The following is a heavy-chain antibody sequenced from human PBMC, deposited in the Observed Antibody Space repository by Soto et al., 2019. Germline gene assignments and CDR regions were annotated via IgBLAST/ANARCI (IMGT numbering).Heavy chain of an antibody. Sequence: QVQLVQSGAEVKKPGASVKVSYKASGYTFTTYDINWVRQATGQGLEWMGWMNPNSGNTGYAQKFQGRVTMTRNTSISTAYMELSSLRSEDTAVYYCATRGYCSSTSCYDLGYWGQGTLVTVSS. V-gene: IGHV1-8*01. CDR3: ATRGYCSSTSCYDLGY. J-gene: IGHJ4*02. CDR2: MNPNSGNT. CDR1: GYTFTTYD. D-gene: IGHD2-2*01.